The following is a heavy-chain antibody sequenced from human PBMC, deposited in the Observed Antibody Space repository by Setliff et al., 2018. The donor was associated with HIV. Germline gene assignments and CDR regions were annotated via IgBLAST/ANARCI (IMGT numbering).Heavy chain of an antibody. CDR1: GYTFSSHA. V-gene: IGHV1-69*13. CDR3: ARIPNHSSGFDY. CDR2: VIPIFATT. Sequence: GASVKVSCKPSGYTFSSHAISWVRQAPGQGLEWMGGVIPIFATTTYAQQFQGRVTITADESTTTAYMELSSLRSEDTAVYYCARIPNHSSGFDYWGQGTPVTVSS. D-gene: IGHD3-22*01. J-gene: IGHJ4*02.